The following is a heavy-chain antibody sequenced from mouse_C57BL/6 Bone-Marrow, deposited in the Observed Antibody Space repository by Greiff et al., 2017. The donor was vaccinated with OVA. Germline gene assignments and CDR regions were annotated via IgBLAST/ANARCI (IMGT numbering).Heavy chain of an antibody. CDR3: ARAGLYDGYYG. J-gene: IGHJ2*01. D-gene: IGHD2-3*01. Sequence: QVQLQQSGPELVQPGASVKLSCKASGYAFSSSWMNWVKPRPGKGLAWIGRLYPGDGDTNYNGKFKGKATLTADKSSSTAYMQLSSLTAEDSAVYFCARAGLYDGYYGWGKGTTLTVSS. CDR1: GYAFSSSW. V-gene: IGHV1-82*01. CDR2: LYPGDGDT.